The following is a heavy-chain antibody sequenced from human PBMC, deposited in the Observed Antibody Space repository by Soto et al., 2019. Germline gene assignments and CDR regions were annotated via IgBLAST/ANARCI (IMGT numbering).Heavy chain of an antibody. Sequence: QVQLQESGPGLVKPSQTLSLTCTVSGGSISSGDYYWSWIRQPPGKGLEWIGYIYYSGSTYYNPSLKSRVTISVDTSENQFSLKLSSVTAGDTAVYYWAPRGPTTHCSGGSCYARGFDYCGEGNLVTVSS. D-gene: IGHD2-15*01. CDR2: IYYSGST. V-gene: IGHV4-30-4*01. CDR1: GGSISSGDYY. CDR3: APRGPTTHCSGGSCYARGFDY. J-gene: IGHJ4*02.